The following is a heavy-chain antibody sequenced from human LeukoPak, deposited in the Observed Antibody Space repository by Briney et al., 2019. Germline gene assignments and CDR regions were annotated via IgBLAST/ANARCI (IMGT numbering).Heavy chain of an antibody. CDR1: GXTVSSNY. CDR3: AKSQDGGRLFHFDY. CDR2: FYSGGNT. D-gene: IGHD1-26*01. Sequence: GGSLRLSCAASGXTVSSNYMSWVRQAPGKGLEWVSVFYSGGNTKYADSVKGRFTISRDNSKNTLYLQMNSLRAEDTAVYFCAKSQDGGRLFHFDYWGQGTLVTVSS. J-gene: IGHJ4*02. V-gene: IGHV3-66*01.